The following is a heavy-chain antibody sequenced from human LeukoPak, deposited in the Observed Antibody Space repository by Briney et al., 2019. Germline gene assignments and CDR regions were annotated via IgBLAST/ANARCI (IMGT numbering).Heavy chain of an antibody. CDR2: IIPIFGTA. V-gene: IGHV1-69*05. CDR3: ASQAYSSSSQEDY. CDR1: GGTFSSYA. Sequence: ASVKVSCKASGGTFSSYAISWVRQAPGQGLEWMGGIIPIFGTANYAQKFQGRVTITTDESTSTAYMELSSLRSEDTAVYYCASQAYSSSSQEDYWGQGTLVTVPS. D-gene: IGHD6-6*01. J-gene: IGHJ4*02.